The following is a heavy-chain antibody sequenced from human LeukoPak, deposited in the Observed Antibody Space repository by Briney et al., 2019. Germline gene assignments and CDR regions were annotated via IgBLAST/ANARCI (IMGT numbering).Heavy chain of an antibody. Sequence: ASVKVSCKASGYTFTSYGISWVRQAPGQGLEWMGWISAYNGNTNYAQKLQGRVTVTTDTSTSTAYMELRSLRYDDTAVYYCARALSSSWYLDYWGQGTLVTVSS. J-gene: IGHJ4*02. D-gene: IGHD6-13*01. CDR1: GYTFTSYG. CDR2: ISAYNGNT. V-gene: IGHV1-18*01. CDR3: ARALSSSWYLDY.